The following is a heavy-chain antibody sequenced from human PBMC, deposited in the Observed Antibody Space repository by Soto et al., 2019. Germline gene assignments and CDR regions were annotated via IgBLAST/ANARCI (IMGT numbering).Heavy chain of an antibody. J-gene: IGHJ6*02. D-gene: IGHD2-2*01. CDR1: GGTFSSYT. V-gene: IGHV1-69*02. Sequence: QVQLVQSGAEVKKPGSSVKVSCKASGGTFSSYTISWVRQAPGQGLEWMGRIIPILGLANYAQKFQGRVTITADKPTSTAYMELSSLRSEDTAVYYCARVSDARRSTSHYYCYGMDVWGQGTTVTVSS. CDR2: IIPILGLA. CDR3: ARVSDARRSTSHYYCYGMDV.